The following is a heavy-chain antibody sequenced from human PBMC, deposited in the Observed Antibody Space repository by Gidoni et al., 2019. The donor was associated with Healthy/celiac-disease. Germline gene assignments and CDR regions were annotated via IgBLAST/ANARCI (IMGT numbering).Heavy chain of an antibody. J-gene: IGHJ4*02. D-gene: IGHD1-26*01. V-gene: IGHV3-21*01. CDR3: AREEGSTGDYFDY. CDR2: ISSSSSYI. CDR1: GFTFSSYS. Sequence: EVQLVESGGGLVKPGGSLRRSCAASGFTFSSYSMNWVRQAPGKGLECVSSISSSSSYIYYADSVKGRFTISRDNAKNSLYLQMNSLRAEDTAVYYCAREEGSTGDYFDYWGQGTLVTVSS.